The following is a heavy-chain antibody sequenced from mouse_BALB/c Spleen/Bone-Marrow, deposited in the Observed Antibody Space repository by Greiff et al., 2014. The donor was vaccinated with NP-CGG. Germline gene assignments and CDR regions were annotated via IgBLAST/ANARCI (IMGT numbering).Heavy chain of an antibody. CDR2: IYPYNGGT. J-gene: IGHJ1*01. V-gene: IGHV1S29*02. CDR3: ARSYGNWYFDV. D-gene: IGHD2-10*02. Sequence: EVKLMEPGPELVKPGASVKISCKASGYTFTDYNMHWVKQSHGKSLEWIGYIYPYNGGTGYNQKFKSKATLTVDNSSSTAYMELRSLTSEDSAVYYCARSYGNWYFDVWGAGTTVTVSS. CDR1: GYTFTDYN.